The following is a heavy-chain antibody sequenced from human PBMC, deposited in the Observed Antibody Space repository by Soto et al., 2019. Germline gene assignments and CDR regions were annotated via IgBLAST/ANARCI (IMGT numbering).Heavy chain of an antibody. CDR2: INSNSGNT. Sequence: QVQLVRSGAEVKKPGASVKVSCKASGYTFTSYDINWGRQATGQGLEWMGGINSNSGNTGYAQKVQGRVTMTRNTSISTVYMELSSLRSEDTAVYYCARAGEYCSSTSCYTGGHRFDPWGQGTLVTVSS. V-gene: IGHV1-8*01. CDR1: GYTFTSYD. D-gene: IGHD2-2*02. J-gene: IGHJ5*02. CDR3: ARAGEYCSSTSCYTGGHRFDP.